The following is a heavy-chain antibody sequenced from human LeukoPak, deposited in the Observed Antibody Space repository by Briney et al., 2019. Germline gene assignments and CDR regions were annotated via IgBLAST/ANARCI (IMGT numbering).Heavy chain of an antibody. Sequence: GRSLRLSCAASGFTFDDYAMHWVRQAPGKGLEWVSGISWNSGSIGYADSVKGRFTISRDNAKNSLYLQMNSLRAEDTALYYCAKTYTARFNGYFDYWGQGTLVTVSS. CDR1: GFTFDDYA. J-gene: IGHJ4*02. D-gene: IGHD5-18*01. CDR2: ISWNSGSI. V-gene: IGHV3-9*01. CDR3: AKTYTARFNGYFDY.